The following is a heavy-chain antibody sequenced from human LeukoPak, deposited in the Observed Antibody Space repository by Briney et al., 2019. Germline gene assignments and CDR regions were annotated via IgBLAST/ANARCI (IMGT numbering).Heavy chain of an antibody. CDR1: GYTFTSYG. V-gene: IGHV1-18*01. D-gene: IGHD6-19*01. CDR3: ARVDLYSSGWYSGSYYFDY. Sequence: ASVKVSCKASGYTFTSYGISWVRQAPGQGLEWMGWISAYNGNTNYAQKLQGRVTMTTDTSTSTAYMELRSLRSEDTAVYYCARVDLYSSGWYSGSYYFDYWGQGTLVTVFS. J-gene: IGHJ4*02. CDR2: ISAYNGNT.